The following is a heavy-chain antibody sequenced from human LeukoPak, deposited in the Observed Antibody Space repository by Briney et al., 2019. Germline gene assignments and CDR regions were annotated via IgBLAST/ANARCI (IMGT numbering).Heavy chain of an antibody. D-gene: IGHD3-9*01. CDR1: GDSMTDYF. J-gene: IGHJ3*02. CDR3: ARDGGPLYRTGTGYYRAFDI. Sequence: SETLSLTCTVSGDSMTDYFWSWIRQPPGKGLEYIGDVFYTGSTKYNPSLKSRVSISVDTSKKQFSLNLRSVTAADTAVYYCARDGGPLYRTGTGYYRAFDIWGPGTMVAVSP. CDR2: VFYTGST. V-gene: IGHV4-59*01.